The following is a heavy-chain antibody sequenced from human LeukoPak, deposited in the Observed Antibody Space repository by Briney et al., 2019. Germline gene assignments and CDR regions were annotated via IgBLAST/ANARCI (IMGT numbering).Heavy chain of an antibody. D-gene: IGHD6-13*01. Sequence: PGGSLRLSCAASGFTFSSYEMSWVRQAPGKGLEWVSYISSSGSTIYYADSVKGRFTISRDNAKNSLYLQMNSLRAEDTAVYYCASLTELEGYFQHWGQGTLVTVSS. V-gene: IGHV3-48*03. CDR3: ASLTELEGYFQH. CDR1: GFTFSSYE. J-gene: IGHJ1*01. CDR2: ISSSGSTI.